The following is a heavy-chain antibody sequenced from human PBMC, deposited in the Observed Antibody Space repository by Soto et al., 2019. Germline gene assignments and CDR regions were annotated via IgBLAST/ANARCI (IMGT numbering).Heavy chain of an antibody. CDR3: GSVFEH. CDR1: GFTFTNYW. CDR2: VDGEGSGT. J-gene: IGHJ4*02. V-gene: IGHV3-74*01. Sequence: EVQLVESGGGLVQPGGSLRLSCAASGFTFTNYWMHWVRQAPGKGLQWVARVDGEGSGTSYADSVKGRFTISRDNAKNTLSLQMNRLRADDTAVYYCGSVFEHWGWGTLVTVSS. D-gene: IGHD1-26*01.